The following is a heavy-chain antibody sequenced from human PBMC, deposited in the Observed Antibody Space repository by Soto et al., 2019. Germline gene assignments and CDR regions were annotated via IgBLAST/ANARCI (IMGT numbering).Heavy chain of an antibody. J-gene: IGHJ4*02. D-gene: IGHD1-1*01. V-gene: IGHV4-34*01. CDR2: INHSGSI. CDR3: VTFVGATTVMRGRPRDS. CDR1: GGSFSDYH. Sequence: QVQLQQWGAGLLKPSETLSLTCAVYGGSFSDYHWSWIRQPPGRGLEWIGEINHSGSINYNPSLKRRVTISADTSRHQFSLTMSSVTAADTAVYSCVTFVGATTVMRGRPRDSWGQGTLVTVSS.